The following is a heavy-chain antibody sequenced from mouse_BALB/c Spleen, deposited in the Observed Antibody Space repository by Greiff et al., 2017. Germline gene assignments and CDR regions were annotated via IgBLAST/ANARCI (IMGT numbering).Heavy chain of an antibody. V-gene: IGHV7-3*02. CDR3: ARDEVLYGAMDY. Sequence: EVQLVESGGGLVQLGGSLRLSCATSGFTFTDYYMSWVRQPPGKALEWLGFIRNKANGYTTEYSASVKGRFTISRDNSQSILYLQMNTLRAEDSATYYCARDEVLYGAMDYWGQGTSVTVSS. D-gene: IGHD1-1*01. CDR1: GFTFTDYY. J-gene: IGHJ4*01. CDR2: IRNKANGYTT.